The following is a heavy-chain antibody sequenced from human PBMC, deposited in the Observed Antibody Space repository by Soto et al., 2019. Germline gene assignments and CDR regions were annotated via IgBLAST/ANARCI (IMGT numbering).Heavy chain of an antibody. CDR2: ISAYNGNT. CDR3: ARGNTPPLQGSYYYYGMDV. V-gene: IGHV1-18*04. CDR1: GYTFTSYG. Sequence: QVQLVQSGAAVKKPGASVKVSCKASGYTFTSYGISWVRQAPGQGLEWMGWISAYNGNTNYAQKLQGRVTMTTDTSTSTAYMELRSLRSDDTAVYYCARGNTPPLQGSYYYYGMDVWGQGTTVTVSS. J-gene: IGHJ6*02. D-gene: IGHD1-1*01.